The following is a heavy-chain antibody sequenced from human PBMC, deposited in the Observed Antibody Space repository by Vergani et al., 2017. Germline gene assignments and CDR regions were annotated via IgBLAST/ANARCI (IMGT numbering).Heavy chain of an antibody. CDR1: GDSISSGVYY. V-gene: IGHV4-31*03. CDR3: ARVVGGYYRPLGVFDI. CDR2: IYSTGST. D-gene: IGHD3-22*01. J-gene: IGHJ3*02. Sequence: QVQLQESGPGLVKPSQTLSLTCSVSGDSISSGVYYWNWIRQHPGKGLEWIGYIYSTGSTHHNPSLRRRINMSVDTSKNQFSLKLNSVTAADTAVYYCARVVGGYYRPLGVFDIWGQGTVVTVSS.